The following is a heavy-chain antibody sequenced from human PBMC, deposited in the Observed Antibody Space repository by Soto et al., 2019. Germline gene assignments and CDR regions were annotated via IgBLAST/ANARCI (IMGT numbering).Heavy chain of an antibody. V-gene: IGHV4-4*02. CDR3: ARGSYYYDSSGYYHY. J-gene: IGHJ4*02. CDR2: IYHSGTT. CDR1: GDSIISDHW. Sequence: SETLSLTCAVSGDSIISDHWWNWVRQPPGKGLEWIGEIYHSGTTKYNPSFKSRLTISVDRSENQFSLKLSSVTAADTAVYYCARGSYYYDSSGYYHYWGQGTLVTVSS. D-gene: IGHD3-22*01.